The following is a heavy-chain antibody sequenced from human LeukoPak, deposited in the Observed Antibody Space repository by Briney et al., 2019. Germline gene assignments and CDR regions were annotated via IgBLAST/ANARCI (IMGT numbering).Heavy chain of an antibody. Sequence: ASVKVSCKASGYTFTGYYIHWVRQASGQGLEGMGWISPNSGGTKYAQKFRGRVNMTRDTSIRTAYMELSSLTSDDTAVYYCARDPLRGSSGWYEWGQGTLVTVSS. D-gene: IGHD6-19*01. J-gene: IGHJ4*02. CDR1: GYTFTGYY. V-gene: IGHV1-2*02. CDR3: ARDPLRGSSGWYE. CDR2: ISPNSGGT.